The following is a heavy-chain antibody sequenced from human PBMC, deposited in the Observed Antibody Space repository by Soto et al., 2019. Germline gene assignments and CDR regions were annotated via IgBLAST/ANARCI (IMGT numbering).Heavy chain of an antibody. CDR1: GFTFSSYA. V-gene: IGHV3-23*01. CDR2: ISGSGGGT. Sequence: PGGSLRLSCAASGFTFSSYAMSWVRQAPGKGLEWVSAISGSGGGTHYADSVKGRFTISRDNSQNTVYLQMNSLRDEDTAVYYCAKGGAVSYYNYMDVWGKGTTVTVSS. CDR3: AKGGAVSYYNYMDV. J-gene: IGHJ6*03.